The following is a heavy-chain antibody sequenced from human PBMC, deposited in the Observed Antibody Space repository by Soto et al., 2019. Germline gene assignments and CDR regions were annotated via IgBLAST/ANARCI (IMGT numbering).Heavy chain of an antibody. CDR2: ITVNGNN. J-gene: IGHJ1*01. D-gene: IGHD1-7*01. CDR1: GSYISDFS. Sequence: QVQQLESGPGLVKPWDTLSLTCTVSGSYISDFSWSWIRQPAGKGLEWIGRITVNGNNQYNPSFRSRVTMSMDTSRNQFSLNLQSATAADTALYYCARESGDNWTYEAHWGQGTLVTVSS. V-gene: IGHV4-4*07. CDR3: ARESGDNWTYEAH.